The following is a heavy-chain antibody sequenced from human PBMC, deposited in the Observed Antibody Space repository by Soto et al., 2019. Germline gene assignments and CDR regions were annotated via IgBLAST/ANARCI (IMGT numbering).Heavy chain of an antibody. J-gene: IGHJ4*02. V-gene: IGHV3-15*07. D-gene: IGHD5-18*01. Sequence: PGGCLRLSCAVSGVTLSNVWMNWVRQAPGKGREWVGRIKSKTDGGTVEYAAPVKDRFTISRDDSENTLYLQMNSLKTEDTAVYYCSHGYYQYFESWGLGTLVTLS. CDR2: IKSKTDGGTV. CDR3: SHGYYQYFES. CDR1: GVTLSNVW.